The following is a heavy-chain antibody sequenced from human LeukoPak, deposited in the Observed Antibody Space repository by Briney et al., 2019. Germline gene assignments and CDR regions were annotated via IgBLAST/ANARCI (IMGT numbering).Heavy chain of an antibody. V-gene: IGHV3-23*01. Sequence: GGSLRLSCEGSRYSFDSYAMTWVRQAPGKGLEWVSSINGGGDITYYAESVKGRFTVSRDNSKNTLFLQMNSLRAEDTAVYYCARGGDRFDYWGQGTLVTVSS. CDR2: INGGGDIT. J-gene: IGHJ4*02. D-gene: IGHD3-16*01. CDR1: RYSFDSYA. CDR3: ARGGDRFDY.